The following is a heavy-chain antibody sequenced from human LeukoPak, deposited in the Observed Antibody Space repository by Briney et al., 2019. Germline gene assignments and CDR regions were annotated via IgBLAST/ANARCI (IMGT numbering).Heavy chain of an antibody. D-gene: IGHD3-22*01. J-gene: IGHJ3*02. CDR2: ISSSSSYI. CDR1: GFTFSSYS. V-gene: IGHV3-21*01. CDR3: ARDDITTGAFDI. Sequence: NTGGSLRLSCAASGFTFSSYSMNWVRQAPGKGLEWVSSISSSSSYIYYADSVKGRFTISRDNAKNSLYLQMNSLRAKDTAVYYCARDDITTGAFDIWGQGTMVTVSS.